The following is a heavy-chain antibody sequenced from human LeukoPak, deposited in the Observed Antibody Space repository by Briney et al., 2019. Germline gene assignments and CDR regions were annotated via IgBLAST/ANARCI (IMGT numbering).Heavy chain of an antibody. CDR3: AKDHAYYGDYGESGHY. J-gene: IGHJ4*02. D-gene: IGHD4-17*01. CDR1: GFTFSSYG. V-gene: IGHV3-30*02. Sequence: PGGSLRLSCAASGFTFSSYGMHWVRQAPGKGLEWVAFIRYDGSNKYYADSGKGRFTISRDNSKNTLYVQMNSLRAEDTAVYYCAKDHAYYGDYGESGHYWGKGHLVTVSS. CDR2: IRYDGSNK.